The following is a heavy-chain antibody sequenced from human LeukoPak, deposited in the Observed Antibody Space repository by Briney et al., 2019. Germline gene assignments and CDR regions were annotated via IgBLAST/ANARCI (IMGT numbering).Heavy chain of an antibody. V-gene: IGHV3-7*01. CDR2: IKYDGNEE. CDR1: GFTFSNYW. Sequence: GGSLRLSCAASGFTFSNYWMSWMRQAPGKGLEWVANIKYDGNEEYYVDSVKGRFTISRDNAKNSLYLQLNSLRVEDTAVYYCKSGGAAPGSFDYWGQGTLVTVSP. J-gene: IGHJ4*02. D-gene: IGHD1-1*01. CDR3: KSGGAAPGSFDY.